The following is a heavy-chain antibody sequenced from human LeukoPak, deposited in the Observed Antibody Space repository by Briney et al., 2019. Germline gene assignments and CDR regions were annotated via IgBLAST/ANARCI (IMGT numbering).Heavy chain of an antibody. D-gene: IGHD6-19*01. CDR2: ISSSSSYI. V-gene: IGHV3-21*04. Sequence: PGGSLRLSCAASGFTFSSYSMNWVRQAPGKGLEWVSSISSSSSYIYYADSVKGRFTISRDNAKNSLYLQMNSLRAEDTALYYCARNPRVSSGWYYRYYYYYYMDVWGKGTTVTVSS. CDR3: ARNPRVSSGWYYRYYYYYYMDV. CDR1: GFTFSSYS. J-gene: IGHJ6*03.